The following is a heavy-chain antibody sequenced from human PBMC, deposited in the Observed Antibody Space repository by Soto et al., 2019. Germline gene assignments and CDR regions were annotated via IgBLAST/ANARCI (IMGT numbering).Heavy chain of an antibody. CDR3: ARDAHGRYYFDY. V-gene: IGHV3-21*01. Sequence: PGGSLRLCCAASGFTFSSYSMNWVRQAPGKGLEWVSSISSRSSDKYYADSVKGRFTISRDNAKNSLYLQMNSLRAEDTAVYSCARDAHGRYYFDYWGQGALVTVSS. J-gene: IGHJ4*02. CDR2: ISSRSSDK. CDR1: GFTFSSYS.